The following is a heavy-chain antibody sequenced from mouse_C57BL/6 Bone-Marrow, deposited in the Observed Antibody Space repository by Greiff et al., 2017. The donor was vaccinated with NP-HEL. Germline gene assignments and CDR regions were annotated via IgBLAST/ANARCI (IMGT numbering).Heavy chain of an antibody. D-gene: IGHD1-1*01. CDR1: GFTFSDYY. CDR3: ARHYYGSSYWYFDV. J-gene: IGHJ1*03. CDR2: ISNGGGST. V-gene: IGHV5-12*01. Sequence: EVQGVESGGGLVQPGGSLKLSCAASGFTFSDYYMYWVRQTPEKRLEWVAYISNGGGSTYYPDTVKGRFTISRDNAKNTLYLQMSRLKSEDTAMYYCARHYYGSSYWYFDVWGTGTTVTASS.